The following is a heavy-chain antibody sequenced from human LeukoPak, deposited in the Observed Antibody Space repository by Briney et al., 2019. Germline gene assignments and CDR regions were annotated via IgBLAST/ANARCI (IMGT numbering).Heavy chain of an antibody. D-gene: IGHD3-22*01. J-gene: IGHJ4*02. CDR1: GFTFSSYG. CDR3: AKDLYYYDSSGYSTPQDY. Sequence: GGSLRLSCAASGFTFSSYGMSWVRQAPGKGLEWVSAISGSGGSTYYADSVKGRFIISRDNSKNTLYLQMNSLRAEDTAVYYCAKDLYYYDSSGYSTPQDYWGQGTLVTVSS. V-gene: IGHV3-23*01. CDR2: ISGSGGST.